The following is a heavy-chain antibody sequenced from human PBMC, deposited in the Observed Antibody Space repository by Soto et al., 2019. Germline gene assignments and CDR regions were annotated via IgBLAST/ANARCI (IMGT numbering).Heavy chain of an antibody. J-gene: IGHJ4*02. CDR2: IYTDGTT. D-gene: IGHD2-15*01. CDR3: AREVRGRFTGIFDQ. Sequence: QVQLQGSGPGQVKPSETLSLTYTVSGDSISDYFYWSWIRQPAGKGLEWIGRIYTDGTTKYNPSLKSRVTLSLHKSKNQFSLRLSSVTAADTAVYYFAREVRGRFTGIFDQWGRGSRVTVSS. CDR1: GDSISDYFY. V-gene: IGHV4-4*07.